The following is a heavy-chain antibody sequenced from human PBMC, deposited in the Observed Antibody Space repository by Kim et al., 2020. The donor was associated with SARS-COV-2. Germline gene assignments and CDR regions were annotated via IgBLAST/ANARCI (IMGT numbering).Heavy chain of an antibody. V-gene: IGHV3-74*01. CDR1: GFTFSTYW. CDR2: INSDGSRT. J-gene: IGHJ6*02. CDR3: ARGLFRTGFDV. Sequence: GGSLRLSCAASGFTFSTYWMYWVRQAPGKGLVWVSRINSDGSRTNYADSVKGRFTISRDNANNTLYLQMNSLRADDTAVYYCARGLFRTGFDVWGQGTTVTVSS. D-gene: IGHD2-21*02.